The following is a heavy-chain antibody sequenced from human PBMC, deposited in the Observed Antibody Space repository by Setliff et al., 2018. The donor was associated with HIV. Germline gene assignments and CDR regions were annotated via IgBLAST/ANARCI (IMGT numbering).Heavy chain of an antibody. J-gene: IGHJ4*02. CDR1: GYTFSEYA. CDR2: IDTDNGYR. Sequence: ASVKVSCKASGYTFSEYAIHWVRQAPGQRLEWMGRIDTDNGYRRYSPKLQGRVTITKDTSANTAYMELRGLRSEDTAVYYCARWCAPAGCYPAIYHFDSWGQGTLVTVSS. D-gene: IGHD2-2*01. CDR3: ARWCAPAGCYPAIYHFDS. V-gene: IGHV1-3*04.